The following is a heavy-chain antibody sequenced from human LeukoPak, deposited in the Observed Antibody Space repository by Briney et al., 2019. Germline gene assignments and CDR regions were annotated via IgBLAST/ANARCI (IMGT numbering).Heavy chain of an antibody. CDR1: GFTFGSHA. V-gene: IGHV3-23*01. Sequence: TGGSLRLSCEASGFTFGSHAMYWVRQAPGKGLEWVAGIFGSGGSPHYADPVKGRFTISRDNSRNTVYLQINSRRAEDTAVYYCGKTTVGYSSGQKPAWPVDYWGQGTLVTVSS. J-gene: IGHJ4*02. D-gene: IGHD5-18*01. CDR2: IFGSGGSP. CDR3: GKTTVGYSSGQKPAWPVDY.